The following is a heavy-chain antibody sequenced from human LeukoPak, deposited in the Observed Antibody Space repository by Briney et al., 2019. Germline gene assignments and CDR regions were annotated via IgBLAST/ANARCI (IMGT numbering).Heavy chain of an antibody. Sequence: SETLSLTCAVSGYSISSASYWGWIRQPPGKGLEWIGNIYHSGSPYYNPSLKCRVTISVDTSKNQFSLKLSSVTAADTAVYYCARPISSQGYFGVVIDWGQGTLVTVSS. CDR2: IYHSGSP. CDR3: ARPISSQGYFGVVID. V-gene: IGHV4-38-2*01. D-gene: IGHD3-3*01. J-gene: IGHJ4*02. CDR1: GYSISSASY.